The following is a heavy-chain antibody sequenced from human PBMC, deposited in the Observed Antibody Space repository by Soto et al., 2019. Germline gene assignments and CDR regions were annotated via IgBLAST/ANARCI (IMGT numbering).Heavy chain of an antibody. CDR2: ISGSGSGT. CDR1: GFTFSSYA. CDR3: TKDQVEGYYDTGGSQGS. V-gene: IGHV3-23*01. D-gene: IGHD3-22*01. Sequence: PGGSLSLSCAASGFTFSSYAMSWVRQAPGKGLDWVSTISGSGSGTYYADSVKGRFTISRDNSKNTLYLQMDRLRAEDTAVYFCTKDQVEGYYDTGGSQGSWGQGTLVTVSS. J-gene: IGHJ5*02.